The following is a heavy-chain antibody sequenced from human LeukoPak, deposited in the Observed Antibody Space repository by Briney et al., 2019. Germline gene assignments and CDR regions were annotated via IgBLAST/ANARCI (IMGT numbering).Heavy chain of an antibody. J-gene: IGHJ4*02. Sequence: GGSLRLSCAASGFTFSSYAMSWVRQAPGKGLEWVSVISGGGGNTYYADSVKGRFTISRDNSKNTLYLQMNSLRAEDTAVYYCARDSVVTMVRGVFDYWGQGTLVTVSS. CDR2: ISGGGGNT. V-gene: IGHV3-23*01. CDR1: GFTFSSYA. D-gene: IGHD3-10*01. CDR3: ARDSVVTMVRGVFDY.